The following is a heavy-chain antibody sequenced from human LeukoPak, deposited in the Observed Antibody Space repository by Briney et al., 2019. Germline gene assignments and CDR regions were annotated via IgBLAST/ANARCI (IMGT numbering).Heavy chain of an antibody. CDR1: GFTFSSYA. D-gene: IGHD3-16*02. Sequence: PGGSLRLSCAASGFTFSSYAMSWVRQAPGKGLEWVSAISGSGGSTYYADSVKGRFTISRDNSKNTLYLQMNSLRAEDTAVYYCAKDLTFGGVIAEGFDYWGQGTLVTVSS. J-gene: IGHJ4*02. V-gene: IGHV3-23*01. CDR2: ISGSGGST. CDR3: AKDLTFGGVIAEGFDY.